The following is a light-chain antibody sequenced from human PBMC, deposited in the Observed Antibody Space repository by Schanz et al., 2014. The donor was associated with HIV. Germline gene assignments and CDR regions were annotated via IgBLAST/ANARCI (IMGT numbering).Light chain of an antibody. V-gene: IGLV2-14*01. CDR1: SSDVGGYDF. CDR2: DVT. Sequence: QSVLTQPASVSGSPGQSINISCTGTSSDVGGYDFVSWYQQHPGKAPKLMIFDVTDRPSGVSSRFSGSKSGNTASLTISGLQAEDEADYYCQSYDSSLDAAVFGGGTQLTVL. J-gene: IGLJ7*01. CDR3: QSYDSSLDAAV.